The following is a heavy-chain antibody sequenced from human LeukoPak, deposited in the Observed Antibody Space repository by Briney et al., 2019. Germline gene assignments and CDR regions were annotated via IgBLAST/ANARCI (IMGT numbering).Heavy chain of an antibody. CDR2: IYSSGNT. CDR3: ARGLVGLTPHAGVFEI. Sequence: PSETLSLTCTVSGGSISSSYWSWIRQPPGKGLEWIGYIYSSGNTNSNPSLKSRVTIAVDTSKSQFSLKLSSVTAADTAVYYCARGLVGLTPHAGVFEIRGQGTKVTVSS. D-gene: IGHD1-26*01. V-gene: IGHV4-59*01. CDR1: GGSISSSY. J-gene: IGHJ3*02.